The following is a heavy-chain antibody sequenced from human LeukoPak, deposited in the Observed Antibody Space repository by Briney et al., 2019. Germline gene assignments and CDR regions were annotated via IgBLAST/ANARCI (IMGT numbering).Heavy chain of an antibody. Sequence: GGSLRLSCAASGFTFSDYYMSWIRQAPGKGLEWVSYVSSSGSTIYYADSVKGRFTISRDNAKNSLYLQMNSLRAEDTAVYYCARDRVYYYDSSARGGYWGQGTPVTVSS. V-gene: IGHV3-11*01. CDR2: VSSSGSTI. J-gene: IGHJ4*02. D-gene: IGHD3-22*01. CDR1: GFTFSDYY. CDR3: ARDRVYYYDSSARGGY.